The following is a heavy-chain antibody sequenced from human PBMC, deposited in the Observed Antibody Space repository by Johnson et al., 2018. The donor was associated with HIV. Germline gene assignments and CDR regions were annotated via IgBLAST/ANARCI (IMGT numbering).Heavy chain of an antibody. CDR1: AFTVSSNY. J-gene: IGHJ3*01. CDR3: AREISRYYYDYAAFDL. V-gene: IGHV3-66*01. Sequence: VQLVEYGGGLVQPGGSLRLSCAASAFTVSSNYMSWVRQAPGKGLEWVSAISYSGSSTYYADSVKGRFTISRDNSRSTVYLHMINLRADDTALYYCAREISRYYYDYAAFDLWGQGTMVTVSS. D-gene: IGHD3-22*01. CDR2: ISYSGSST.